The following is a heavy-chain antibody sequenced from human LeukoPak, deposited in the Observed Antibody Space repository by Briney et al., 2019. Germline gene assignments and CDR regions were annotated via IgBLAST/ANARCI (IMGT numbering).Heavy chain of an antibody. CDR3: AKDVGYDFWRYIDY. CDR1: GFTFSSYG. Sequence: PGGSLRLSCAASGFTFSSYGMHWVRQAPGKGLEWVAFIRYDGSNKYYADSVRGRFTISRDNSKNTLYLQMNSLRAEDTAVYYCAKDVGYDFWRYIDYWGQGTLVTVSS. CDR2: IRYDGSNK. D-gene: IGHD3-3*01. J-gene: IGHJ4*02. V-gene: IGHV3-30*02.